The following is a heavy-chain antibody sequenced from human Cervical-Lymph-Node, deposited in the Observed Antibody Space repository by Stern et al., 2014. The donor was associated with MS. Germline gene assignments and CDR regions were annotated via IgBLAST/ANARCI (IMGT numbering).Heavy chain of an antibody. Sequence: EVQLVESGPEVKRPGESLKISCQASGYTFTSYWIGWVRQMPGKGLEWIAIIFPGGSDISYSPSFQGQVPISADKSSSTASLQWNNLKASDTAIYYCARQRYFDYWGQGTLVTVSS. J-gene: IGHJ4*02. CDR2: IFPGGSDI. CDR1: GYTFTSYW. V-gene: IGHV5-51*01. CDR3: ARQRYFDY.